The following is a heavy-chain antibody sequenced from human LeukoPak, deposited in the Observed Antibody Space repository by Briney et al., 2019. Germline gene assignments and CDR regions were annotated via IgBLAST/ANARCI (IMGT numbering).Heavy chain of an antibody. Sequence: ASVKVSCKASGYTFTSYGISWVRQAPGQGLEWMGWISAYNGNTNYAQELQGRVTMTTDTSTSTAYMELRSLRSDDTAVYYCARSPRYCSSTSCPVDYWGQGTLVTVSS. CDR3: ARSPRYCSSTSCPVDY. J-gene: IGHJ4*02. CDR1: GYTFTSYG. CDR2: ISAYNGNT. V-gene: IGHV1-18*01. D-gene: IGHD2-2*01.